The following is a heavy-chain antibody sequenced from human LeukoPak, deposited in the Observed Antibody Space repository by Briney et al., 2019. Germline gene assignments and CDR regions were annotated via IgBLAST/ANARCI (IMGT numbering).Heavy chain of an antibody. D-gene: IGHD3-22*01. CDR1: GFPFGGYS. V-gene: IGHV3-48*02. CDR3: ATGGFDTSGDYYVSPSTGLAY. CDR2: ISSSGSTI. J-gene: IGHJ4*02. Sequence: AGGSLRLSCAASGFPFGGYSMNWVRQAPGTGLEWISYISSSGSTIYYADSVKGRFIISRDNAKNSLYLQMNSLRDEDSAVYYCATGGFDTSGDYYVSPSTGLAYWGQGTLVTVSS.